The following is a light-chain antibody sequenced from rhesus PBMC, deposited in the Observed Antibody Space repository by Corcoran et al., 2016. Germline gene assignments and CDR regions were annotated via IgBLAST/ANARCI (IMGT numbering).Light chain of an antibody. V-gene: IGKV3-42*02. J-gene: IGKJ4*01. CDR1: QSVSSS. Sequence: EIVLTQYPATLSLSPGERVNISCRASQSVSSSLDWHQQKPGKAPRLLIYDASSRANGIPERFSDNGSGTDFTLTISSLQPEDFATYYCQQGNSNPPTFGGGTKVELK. CDR3: QQGNSNPPT. CDR2: DAS.